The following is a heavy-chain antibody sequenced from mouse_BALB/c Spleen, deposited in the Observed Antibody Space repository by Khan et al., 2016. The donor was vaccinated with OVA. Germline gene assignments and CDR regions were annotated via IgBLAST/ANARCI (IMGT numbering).Heavy chain of an antibody. J-gene: IGHJ2*01. V-gene: IGHV1-7*01. CDR3: ARDRIDY. Sequence: QVQLKQSGAELAKPGASVKMSCTASGYTFTSYWMHWIKQRPGQGLEWIGYINPTSGYTDYNQKFKDQATLTADKHSSTAYMELGSLTSDDSAVYYCARDRIDYWGQGTALTVSS. CDR2: INPTSGYT. CDR1: GYTFTSYW.